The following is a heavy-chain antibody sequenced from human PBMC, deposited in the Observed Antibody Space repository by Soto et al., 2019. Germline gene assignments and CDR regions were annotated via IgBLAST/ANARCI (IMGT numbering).Heavy chain of an antibody. V-gene: IGHV1-69*13. CDR2: IIPIFGTA. CDR1: GGTFSSYA. Sequence: GASVKVSCKASGGTFSSYAISWVRQAPGQGLEWMGGIIPIFGTANYAQKFQGRVTITADESTSTAYMELSSLRSEDTAVYYCAREGPYCSGGSCYKQSYYYYYYGMDVWGQGTTVTVSS. J-gene: IGHJ6*02. CDR3: AREGPYCSGGSCYKQSYYYYYYGMDV. D-gene: IGHD2-15*01.